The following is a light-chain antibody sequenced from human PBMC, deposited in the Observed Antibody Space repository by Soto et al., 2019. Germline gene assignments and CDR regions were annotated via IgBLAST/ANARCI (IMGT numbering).Light chain of an antibody. V-gene: IGLV3-21*04. J-gene: IGLJ2*01. Sequence: SYELTQPPSVSVARGKTARITCGGNNIGSKSVYWYQQKPGQAPVLVIYYDSDRPSGIPERFSGSNSGNTATLTISRVEAGDEADYYCQVWDSSSDHVVFGGGTKLTVL. CDR1: NIGSKS. CDR2: YDS. CDR3: QVWDSSSDHVV.